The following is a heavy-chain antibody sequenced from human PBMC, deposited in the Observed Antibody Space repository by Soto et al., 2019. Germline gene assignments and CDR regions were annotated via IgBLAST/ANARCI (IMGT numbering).Heavy chain of an antibody. Sequence: SGPTLVNPTQTLTLTCTFSGFSLSTSGVAVGWIRQAPRKAPEWLAFIFWDDDKRYSPSLENRLTITKDTSKNQVVLTMTNMDPVDTATYYCARIFDFLSGYYVYYWGRGTLVTVSS. CDR3: ARIFDFLSGYYVYY. J-gene: IGHJ4*02. CDR1: GFSLSTSGVA. CDR2: IFWDDDK. V-gene: IGHV2-5*02. D-gene: IGHD3-3*01.